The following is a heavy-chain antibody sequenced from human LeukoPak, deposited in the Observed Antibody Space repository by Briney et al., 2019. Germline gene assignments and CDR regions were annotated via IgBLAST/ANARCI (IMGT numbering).Heavy chain of an antibody. D-gene: IGHD3-22*01. V-gene: IGHV4-59*01. Sequence: SETLSLTCTVSGGSISSYYWSWVRQPPGKGLEWIGYIYYSGSTNYNPSLKSRVTISVDTSKNQFSLKLSSVTAADTAVYYCARGRDYYYDSSGYPLDYWGQGTLVTVSS. CDR2: IYYSGST. CDR3: ARGRDYYYDSSGYPLDY. CDR1: GGSISSYY. J-gene: IGHJ4*02.